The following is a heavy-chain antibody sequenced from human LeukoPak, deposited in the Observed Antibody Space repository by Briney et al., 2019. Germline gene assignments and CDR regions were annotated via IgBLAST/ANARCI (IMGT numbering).Heavy chain of an antibody. Sequence: ASVKVSRKASGYTFTSYGISWVRQAPGQGLEWMGWISAYNGNTNYAQKLQGRVTMTTDTSTSTAYMELRSLRSDDTAVYYCARYRGGNWNDEGWFDPWGQGTLATVSS. V-gene: IGHV1-18*01. J-gene: IGHJ5*02. CDR3: ARYRGGNWNDEGWFDP. CDR2: ISAYNGNT. D-gene: IGHD1-1*01. CDR1: GYTFTSYG.